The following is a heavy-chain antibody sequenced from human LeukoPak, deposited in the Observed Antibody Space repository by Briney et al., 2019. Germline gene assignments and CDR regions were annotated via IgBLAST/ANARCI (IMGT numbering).Heavy chain of an antibody. V-gene: IGHV3-23*01. CDR2: ISGGVGST. Sequence: PGGSLRLSCAASGFTFSSYSMNWVRQAPGKGLEWVSVISGGVGSTYYADSVKGRFTISRDNSKNTLFLQMNSLRAEDTAVYYCAKGGYCSSTSCYVGWFDPWGQGTLVTVSS. CDR1: GFTFSSYS. CDR3: AKGGYCSSTSCYVGWFDP. J-gene: IGHJ5*02. D-gene: IGHD2-2*01.